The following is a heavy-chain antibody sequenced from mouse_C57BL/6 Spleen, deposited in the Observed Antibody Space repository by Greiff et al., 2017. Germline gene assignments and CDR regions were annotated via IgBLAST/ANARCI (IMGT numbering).Heavy chain of an antibody. CDR3: ARSPITTVVADYFDC. Sequence: DVMLVESGGGLVKPGGSLKLSCAASGFTFSSYAMSWVRQTPEKRLEWVATISDGGSYTYYPDNVKGRFTISRDNAKNNLYLQMSHLKSEDTAMYYCARSPITTVVADYFDCWGQSTTLTVSA. CDR1: GFTFSSYA. D-gene: IGHD1-1*01. CDR2: ISDGGSYT. V-gene: IGHV5-4*03. J-gene: IGHJ2*01.